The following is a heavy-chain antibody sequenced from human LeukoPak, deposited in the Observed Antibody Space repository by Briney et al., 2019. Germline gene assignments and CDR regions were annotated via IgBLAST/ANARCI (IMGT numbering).Heavy chain of an antibody. CDR3: ARDNYGDYVFDY. V-gene: IGHV1-46*01. Sequence: ASVKVSCKASGYTFSNYGITWVRQAPGQGLEWMGIINPSGGSTSYAQKFQGRVTMTRDMSTSTVYMELSSLRSEDTAVYYCARDNYGDYVFDYWGQGTLVTVSS. J-gene: IGHJ4*02. D-gene: IGHD4-17*01. CDR2: INPSGGST. CDR1: GYTFSNYG.